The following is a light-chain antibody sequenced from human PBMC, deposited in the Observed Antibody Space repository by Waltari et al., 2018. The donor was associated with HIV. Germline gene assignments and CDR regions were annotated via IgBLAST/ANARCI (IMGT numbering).Light chain of an antibody. J-gene: IGKJ2*01. CDR3: QQFRSLPLT. V-gene: IGKV1-33*01. Sequence: IQMSQSPSSLSASMSGKITITCQANEDIVTFLNWYQQKPGKAPKLLIYGASNLQSGVPSRFSGSGSGTFFSLTITSPRPEDAAIYYCQQFRSLPLTFGQGTKLDIK. CDR1: EDIVTF. CDR2: GAS.